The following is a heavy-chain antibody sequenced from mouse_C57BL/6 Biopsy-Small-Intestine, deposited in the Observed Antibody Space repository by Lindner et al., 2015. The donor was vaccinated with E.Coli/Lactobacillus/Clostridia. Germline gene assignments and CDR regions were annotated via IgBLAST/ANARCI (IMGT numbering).Heavy chain of an antibody. J-gene: IGHJ2*01. CDR2: IYPRSGNT. Sequence: VQLQESWRLSWRGLGLSVKLSCKASGYTFTSYGISWVKQRTGQGLEWIGEIYPRSGNTYYNEKFKGKATLTADKSSSTAYMELRSLTSEDSAVYFCARRLPYYFDYWGQGTTLTVSS. CDR1: GYTFTSYG. V-gene: IGHV1-81*01. D-gene: IGHD2-2*01. CDR3: ARRLPYYFDY.